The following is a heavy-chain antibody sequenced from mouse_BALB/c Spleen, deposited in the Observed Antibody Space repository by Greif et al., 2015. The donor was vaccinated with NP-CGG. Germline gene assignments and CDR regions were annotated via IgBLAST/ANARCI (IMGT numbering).Heavy chain of an antibody. V-gene: IGHV1-14*01. CDR1: GYTFTSYV. CDR3: ASPRQLGLRGDYAMDY. CDR2: INPYNDGT. D-gene: IGHD3-2*01. Sequence: VQLKQSGPELVKPGASVKMSCKASGYTFTSYVMHWVKQKPGQGLEWIGYINPYNDGTKYNEKFKGKATLTSDKSSSTAYMELSSLTSEDSAVYYCASPRQLGLRGDYAMDYWGQGTSVTVSS. J-gene: IGHJ4*01.